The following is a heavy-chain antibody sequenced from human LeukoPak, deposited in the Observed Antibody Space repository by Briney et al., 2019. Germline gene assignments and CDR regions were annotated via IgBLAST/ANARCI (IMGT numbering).Heavy chain of an antibody. CDR2: IGSSGSTI. Sequence: PGRSLMLSCAASGFTFSDYYMSWIRQAPGKGLEWVSYIGSSGSTIYYADSVKGRFTISRDNAKNSLYLQMNSLRAEDTAVYYCARDFYYYMDVWGKGTTVTVSS. CDR3: ARDFYYYMDV. J-gene: IGHJ6*03. CDR1: GFTFSDYY. V-gene: IGHV3-11*04.